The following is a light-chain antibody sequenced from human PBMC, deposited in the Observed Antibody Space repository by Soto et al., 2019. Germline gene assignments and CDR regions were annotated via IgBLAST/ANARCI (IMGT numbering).Light chain of an antibody. Sequence: QSVLTQPASVSGSPGQSITISCTGTSSYVDGYNYVSWYQQHPGKATKLLNYDVSNRPSGVSNRFSGSKSGNTASLTISWLQAEDEADYYCSSYTSSSTYVFGTGTKVTVL. CDR1: SSYVDGYNY. V-gene: IGLV2-14*01. CDR3: SSYTSSSTYV. J-gene: IGLJ1*01. CDR2: DVS.